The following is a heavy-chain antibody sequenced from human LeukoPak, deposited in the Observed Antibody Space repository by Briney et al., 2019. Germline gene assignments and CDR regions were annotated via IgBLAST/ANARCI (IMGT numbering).Heavy chain of an antibody. Sequence: PSETLSLTFAVSGGSISSSNWWSWVRQPPGKGLEWIGYIYYSGSTNYNPSLKSRVTISVDTSKNQFSLKLSSVTAADTAVYYCARGSREEQWLVQDYYYYGMDVWGQGTTVTVSS. J-gene: IGHJ6*02. CDR2: IYYSGST. V-gene: IGHV4-4*02. D-gene: IGHD6-19*01. CDR3: ARGSREEQWLVQDYYYYGMDV. CDR1: GGSISSSNW.